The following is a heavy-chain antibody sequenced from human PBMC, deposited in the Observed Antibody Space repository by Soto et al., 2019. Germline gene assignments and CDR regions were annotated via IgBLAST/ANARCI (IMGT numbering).Heavy chain of an antibody. CDR2: VYSDGGST. CDR3: ARAMGSGSYFDY. J-gene: IGHJ4*02. CDR1: GFTFSSYW. D-gene: IGHD1-26*01. Sequence: GGSLRLSCAASGFTFSSYWMHWVRQVSGKGLVWVSRVYSDGGSTSYADSVKGRFTISRDNAKNTLYLQMNSLRAEDTAVYYCARAMGSGSYFDYWGQGTLVTVSS. V-gene: IGHV3-74*01.